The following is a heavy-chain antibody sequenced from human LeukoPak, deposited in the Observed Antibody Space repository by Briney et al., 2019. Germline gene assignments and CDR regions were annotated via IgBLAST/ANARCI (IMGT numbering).Heavy chain of an antibody. CDR2: IIPIFGTA. J-gene: IGHJ3*02. D-gene: IGHD3-22*01. CDR3: ARENEVIRVGPAFDI. V-gene: IGHV1-69*06. Sequence: SVKVSCKASGGTFSSYAISWVRQAPGQGLEWMGGIIPIFGTANYAQKFQGRVTITADKSTSTAYMELSRLRSDDTAVYYCARENEVIRVGPAFDIWGQGTMVTVSS. CDR1: GGTFSSYA.